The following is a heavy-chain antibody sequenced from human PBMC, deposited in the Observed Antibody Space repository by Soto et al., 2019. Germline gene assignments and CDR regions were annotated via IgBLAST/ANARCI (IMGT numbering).Heavy chain of an antibody. V-gene: IGHV1-69*01. CDR1: GGTFSSYA. CDR3: ARPRRGSYYYYYYGMDV. CDR2: IIPIFGTA. J-gene: IGHJ6*02. Sequence: QVQLVQSGAEVKKPGSSVKVSCKASGGTFSSYAISWVRQAPGQGLEWMGGIIPIFGTANYAQKFQGRVTITADESTSTAHMELSSLRSEDTAVYYCARPRRGSYYYYYYGMDVWGQGTTVTVSS. D-gene: IGHD1-26*01.